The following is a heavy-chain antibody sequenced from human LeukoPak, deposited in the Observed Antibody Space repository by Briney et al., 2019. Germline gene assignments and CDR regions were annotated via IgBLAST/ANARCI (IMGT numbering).Heavy chain of an antibody. CDR3: AREYKSRGPAPNYYHAFDI. Sequence: GRSLRLSCAASGFTFSSYGMHSVRQAPGKGLEWVAVIWYDGSNKYYADSVKGRFTISRDNSKNTLYLQMNSLRAEDTAVYYCAREYKSRGPAPNYYHAFDIWGQGTMVTVSS. CDR2: IWYDGSNK. J-gene: IGHJ3*02. CDR1: GFTFSSYG. V-gene: IGHV3-33*01. D-gene: IGHD1-14*01.